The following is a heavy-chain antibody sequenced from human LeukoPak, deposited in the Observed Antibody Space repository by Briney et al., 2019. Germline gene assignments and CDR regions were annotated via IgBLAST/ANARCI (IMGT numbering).Heavy chain of an antibody. Sequence: ASVKVSCKASGYTFTTYHIHWVRQAPGQGLEWMGIINPGDGSTSYAQKFQGRVTMTRNTSVSTAYMELSSLRSEDTAVYYCASPPPTYSSGTGGYYYGMDVWGQGTTVTVSS. CDR3: ASPPPTYSSGTGGYYYGMDV. J-gene: IGHJ6*02. CDR2: INPGDGST. D-gene: IGHD6-25*01. CDR1: GYTFTTYH. V-gene: IGHV1-46*01.